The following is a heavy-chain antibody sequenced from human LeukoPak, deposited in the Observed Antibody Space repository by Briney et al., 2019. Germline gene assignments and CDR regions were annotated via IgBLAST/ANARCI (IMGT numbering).Heavy chain of an antibody. Sequence: SEILSLTCTVSGASISSYYWSWIRQPPGKGLEWIGYISYSGSTNYNPSLKSRVTISADTSKNQVSLTLSSVTAADTAVYYCARHPELYFFDYWGQGTLVTVSS. CDR2: ISYSGST. CDR1: GASISSYY. V-gene: IGHV4-59*08. D-gene: IGHD3-10*01. CDR3: ARHPELYFFDY. J-gene: IGHJ4*02.